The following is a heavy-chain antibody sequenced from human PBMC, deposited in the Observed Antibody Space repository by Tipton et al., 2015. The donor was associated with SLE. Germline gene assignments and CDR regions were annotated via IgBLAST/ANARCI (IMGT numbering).Heavy chain of an antibody. V-gene: IGHV4-59*12. J-gene: IGHJ3*02. CDR2: INYSGST. D-gene: IGHD4-17*01. Sequence: TLSLTCTVSGGSISSYYWSWIRQPPGKGLEWIGYINYSGSTNYNPSLKSRVTISVDTSKNQFSLKLSSVTAADTAVYYCARRDYGDYRDAFDIWGQGTLVTVSS. CDR1: GGSISSYY. CDR3: ARRDYGDYRDAFDI.